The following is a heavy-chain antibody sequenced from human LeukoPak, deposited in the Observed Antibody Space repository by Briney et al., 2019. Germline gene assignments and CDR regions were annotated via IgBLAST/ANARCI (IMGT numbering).Heavy chain of an antibody. Sequence: SETLSLTCTVSGGSISSYYWSWIRQPPGKGLEWIGYIYYSGSTNYNPSLKSRVTISVDTSKNQFSLKLSSVTAADTAVYYCARGIAAGPGAFDIWGQGTMVTVSS. CDR3: ARGIAAGPGAFDI. V-gene: IGHV4-59*01. D-gene: IGHD6-13*01. CDR1: GGSISSYY. J-gene: IGHJ3*02. CDR2: IYYSGST.